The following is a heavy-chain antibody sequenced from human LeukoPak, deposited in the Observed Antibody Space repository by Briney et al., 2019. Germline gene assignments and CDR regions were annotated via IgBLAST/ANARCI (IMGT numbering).Heavy chain of an antibody. Sequence: GESLKISCKGSGYSFNSYWIGWVRQMPGKGLEWMGVIYPRDSRTTYSPSFQDQVTISADKSISTAYLQWTSLKASDTAMYYCARHLSDITSSPNYWGPGTLVTVSS. V-gene: IGHV5-51*01. J-gene: IGHJ4*02. CDR3: ARHLSDITSSPNY. CDR2: IYPRDSRT. D-gene: IGHD2-2*01. CDR1: GYSFNSYW.